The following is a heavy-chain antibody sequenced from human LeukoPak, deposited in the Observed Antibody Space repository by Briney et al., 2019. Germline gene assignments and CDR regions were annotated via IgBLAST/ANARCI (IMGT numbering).Heavy chain of an antibody. CDR3: ARGYYGSGSYLRREFAY. Sequence: EASVKVSCKASGYTFTSYGISWVRQAPGQGLAWMGWINPYNGNTNYARKLQGRVTMTTDTSTRTAYMELRSLRSDDTAVYYCARGYYGSGSYLRREFAYWGQGTLVTVS. V-gene: IGHV1-18*01. CDR2: INPYNGNT. CDR1: GYTFTSYG. D-gene: IGHD3-10*01. J-gene: IGHJ4*02.